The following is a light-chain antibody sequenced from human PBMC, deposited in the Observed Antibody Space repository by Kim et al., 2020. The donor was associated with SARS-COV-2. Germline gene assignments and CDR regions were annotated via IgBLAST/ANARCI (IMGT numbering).Light chain of an antibody. CDR1: QSVSSTS. J-gene: IGKJ2*01. CDR2: DTS. CDR3: QHYGSSPPTYT. Sequence: PGESATLSCRASQSVSSTSLAWYQQRPGQAPGLLIHDTSSRATGIPDRFSGSGSGTDFTLTISRLEPEDFAMYFCQHYGSSPPTYTFGQGTKLEI. V-gene: IGKV3-20*01.